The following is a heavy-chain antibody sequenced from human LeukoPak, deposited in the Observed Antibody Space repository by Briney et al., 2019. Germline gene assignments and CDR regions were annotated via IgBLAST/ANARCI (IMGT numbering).Heavy chain of an antibody. CDR1: GFTFSSYS. Sequence: GGSLRLSCAASGFTFSSYSMNWVLQAPGKGLEWVSSISGSSSYIYHADSVKGRFTISRDNAKNSLYLQMNSLRAEDTAVYYCARDRHHRFGELFPWRQGTRVTVSS. CDR3: ARDRHHRFGELFP. J-gene: IGHJ4*02. D-gene: IGHD3-10*01. CDR2: ISGSSSYI. V-gene: IGHV3-21*01.